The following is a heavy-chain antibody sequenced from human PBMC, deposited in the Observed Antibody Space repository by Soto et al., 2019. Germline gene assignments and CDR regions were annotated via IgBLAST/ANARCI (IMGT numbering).Heavy chain of an antibody. Sequence: SETLSLTCTVSGASISGYHWGWIRQPPGKGLEWIGYIYYTGSTNYNPSPKSRVTISVDTSKNQFSLKLSSVTAADTAVYYCARRDVYSNCYFDYWGQGTLVTVSS. CDR1: GASISGYH. CDR2: IYYTGST. V-gene: IGHV4-59*08. D-gene: IGHD4-4*01. CDR3: ARRDVYSNCYFDY. J-gene: IGHJ4*02.